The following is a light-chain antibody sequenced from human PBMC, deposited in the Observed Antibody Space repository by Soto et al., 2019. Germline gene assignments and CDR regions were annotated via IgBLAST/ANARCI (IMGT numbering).Light chain of an antibody. Sequence: QPVLTQPPSTSGTPGQTVSISCSGGTSNIGSTYAFWYQQLPGTAPKLLIYRNNQRPSGVSDRFSGSRSGTSASLAITGLRVDDEANYYCASWDNNLNGPIFGGGTKLTVL. J-gene: IGLJ2*01. CDR3: ASWDNNLNGPI. CDR1: TSNIGSTY. V-gene: IGLV1-47*01. CDR2: RNN.